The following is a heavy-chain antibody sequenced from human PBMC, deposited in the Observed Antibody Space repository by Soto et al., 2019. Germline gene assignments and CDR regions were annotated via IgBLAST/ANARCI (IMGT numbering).Heavy chain of an antibody. D-gene: IGHD3-10*01. CDR1: GYTFTNYG. CDR3: ARWGFGEIVYYLDY. V-gene: IGHV1-18*01. J-gene: IGHJ4*02. CDR2: ISAYNGNT. Sequence: QVQLVQSGAEVKKPGASVKVSCKASGYTFTNYGISLVRQAPGQGLEWMGWISAYNGNTNYAQKLKGRVTMTTDTSMSTAYMELRSLRSDDTAVYYCARWGFGEIVYYLDYWGQGTLVTVSS.